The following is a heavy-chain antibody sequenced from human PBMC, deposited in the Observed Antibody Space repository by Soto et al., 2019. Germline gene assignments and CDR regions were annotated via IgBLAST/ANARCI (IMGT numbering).Heavy chain of an antibody. CDR3: AKTQNFNGYYGGFDA. V-gene: IGHV3-23*01. CDR1: GFSFAGYA. D-gene: IGHD3-3*01. Sequence: GGSLRLSCAATGFSFAGYALTWVRQAPGKGLEWLSAVSGGGASTYYADSVRGRFSISRDVSGNMIYLQLNRLTAGDTATYYCAKTQNFNGYYGGFDAWGQGTRVTVSS. J-gene: IGHJ4*02. CDR2: VSGGGAST.